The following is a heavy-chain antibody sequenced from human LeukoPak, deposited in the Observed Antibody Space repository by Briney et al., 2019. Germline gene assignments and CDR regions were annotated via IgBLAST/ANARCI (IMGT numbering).Heavy chain of an antibody. Sequence: GGSLRLSCAASGFTFSSYGMHWVRQAPGKGLEWVAVISYDGSNKYYADSVKGRFTISRDNSKNTLYLQMNSLRAEDTAVYYCAKSGDGYYYMDVWGKGTTVTVSS. V-gene: IGHV3-30*18. D-gene: IGHD2-21*02. J-gene: IGHJ6*03. CDR3: AKSGDGYYYMDV. CDR2: ISYDGSNK. CDR1: GFTFSSYG.